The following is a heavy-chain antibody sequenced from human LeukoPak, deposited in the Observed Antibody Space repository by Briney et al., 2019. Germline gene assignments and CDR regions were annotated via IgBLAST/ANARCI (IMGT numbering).Heavy chain of an antibody. CDR3: ARVARGRSAGSGYYYGFGC. Sequence: ASVKVSCEASGYTLTSYDMNWVRQATGQGLEWMAWINPNSGNTGYAQKFQGRFTITRDTSMSTVYMEMNSLRSEDTAVNYCARVARGRSAGSGYYYGFGCWGQLTLVTASS. CDR1: GYTLTSYD. V-gene: IGHV1-8*03. D-gene: IGHD3-22*01. CDR2: INPNSGNT. J-gene: IGHJ4*02.